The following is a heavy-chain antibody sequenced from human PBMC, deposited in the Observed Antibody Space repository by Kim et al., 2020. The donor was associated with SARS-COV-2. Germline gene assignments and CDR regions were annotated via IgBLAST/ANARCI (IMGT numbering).Heavy chain of an antibody. J-gene: IGHJ3*02. V-gene: IGHV1-58*02. CDR2: IVVGSGNT. CDR3: AVPKGQYDSSGYYYPDAFDI. CDR1: GFTFTSSA. Sequence: SVKVSCKASGFTFTSSAMQWVRQARGQRLEWIGWIVVGSGNTNYAQKFQERVTITRDMSTSTAYMELSSLRSEDTAVYYCAVPKGQYDSSGYYYPDAFDIWGQGTMVTVSS. D-gene: IGHD3-22*01.